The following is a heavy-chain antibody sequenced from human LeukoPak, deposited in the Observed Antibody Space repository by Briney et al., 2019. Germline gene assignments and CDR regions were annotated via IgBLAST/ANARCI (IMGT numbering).Heavy chain of an antibody. CDR3: ARSSYSSSTRAYEYYYYGMDV. J-gene: IGHJ6*02. V-gene: IGHV1-18*01. CDR1: GYTFTTYG. Sequence: ASVKVSCKASGYTFTTYGITWVRQNPGQGLECMGWISAYNGKTIYAQNLQGRVTMTTDTSTSTAYMELRSLGSDDTAVYYCARSSYSSSTRAYEYYYYGMDVWGQGTTVTVSS. D-gene: IGHD6-6*01. CDR2: ISAYNGKT.